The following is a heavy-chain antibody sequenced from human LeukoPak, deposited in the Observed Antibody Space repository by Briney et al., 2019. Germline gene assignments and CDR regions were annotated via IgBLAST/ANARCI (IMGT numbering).Heavy chain of an antibody. V-gene: IGHV3-23*01. CDR2: VSGSGGST. Sequence: HPGGSLRLSCAASGFTFSSYAMTWVRQAPGKGLEWVSAVSGSGGSTYYADPVKGRFTISRDNSKNTLYLQMNSLRVEDTAIYYCAKDLSGTFRARFDYWGQGTLVTVSS. CDR1: GFTFSSYA. CDR3: AKDLSGTFRARFDY. J-gene: IGHJ4*02. D-gene: IGHD1-26*01.